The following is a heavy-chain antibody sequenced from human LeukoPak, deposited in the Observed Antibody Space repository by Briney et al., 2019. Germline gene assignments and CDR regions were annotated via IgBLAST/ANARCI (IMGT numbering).Heavy chain of an antibody. V-gene: IGHV4-30-4*08. CDR1: GVSLTKCDLH. Sequence: PSQTLSLTCNVSGVSLTKCDLHWIRLPPPPGQELEWIGDIFYSGRTYYNPSLKSRVIISMDTSSNQFSLTLSSVTAADAAMYYCARGGFTYGHLVVWGQGILVTVSS. CDR2: IFYSGRT. D-gene: IGHD5-18*01. J-gene: IGHJ4*02. CDR3: ARGGFTYGHLVV.